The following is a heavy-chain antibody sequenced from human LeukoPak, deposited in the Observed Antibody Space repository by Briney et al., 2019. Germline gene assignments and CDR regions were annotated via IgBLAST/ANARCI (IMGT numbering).Heavy chain of an antibody. CDR3: ARAGIVVVPAAPGGY. CDR1: GFTFSSYA. Sequence: GGSLRLSCAVSGFTFSSYAMHWVRQAPGKGLEWVAVISYDGSNKYYADSVKGRFTISRDNSKNTLYLQMNSLRAEDTAVYYCARAGIVVVPAAPGGYWGQGTLVTVSS. V-gene: IGHV3-30*04. CDR2: ISYDGSNK. J-gene: IGHJ4*02. D-gene: IGHD2-2*01.